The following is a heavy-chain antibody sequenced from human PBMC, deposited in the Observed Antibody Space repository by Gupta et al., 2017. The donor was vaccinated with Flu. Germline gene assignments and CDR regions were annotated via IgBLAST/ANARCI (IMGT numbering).Heavy chain of an antibody. CDR3: AREDGITVSGEVIYTLDV. Sequence: VRQAPGQGLEWMGWINPYSGGTKYAERFQGRVTMTRDTSMSTTDMEVSRLTSDDTAVYYCAREDGITVSGEVIYTLDVWGQGTTVTVSS. CDR2: INPYSGGT. D-gene: IGHD3-3*01. J-gene: IGHJ6*02. V-gene: IGHV1-2*02.